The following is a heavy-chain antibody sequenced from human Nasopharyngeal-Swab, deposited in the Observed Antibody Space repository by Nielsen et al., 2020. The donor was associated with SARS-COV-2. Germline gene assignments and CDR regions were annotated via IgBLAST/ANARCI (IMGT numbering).Heavy chain of an antibody. CDR2: ISGSGGSI. J-gene: IGHJ4*02. D-gene: IGHD6-6*01. V-gene: IGHV3-48*02. CDR3: ASPSSPGGY. Sequence: VRQAPGKGLEWVSAISGSGGSIYYADSVKGRFTISRDNAKNSLYLQMNSLRDEDTAVYYCASPSSPGGYWGQGTLVTVSS.